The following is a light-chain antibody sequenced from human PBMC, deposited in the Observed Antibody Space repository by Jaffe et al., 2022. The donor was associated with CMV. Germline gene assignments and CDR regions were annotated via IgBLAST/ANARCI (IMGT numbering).Light chain of an antibody. CDR2: GAS. Sequence: EIVMTQSPATLSVSPGERATLSCRASQSVSTYLAWYQQKPGQAPRLLIFGASTRATGLPGRFSGSGSGTEFTLTISSLQSEDFAVYFCQQYNDWPYTFGQGTKLEIK. CDR1: QSVSTY. CDR3: QQYNDWPYT. J-gene: IGKJ2*01. V-gene: IGKV3-15*01.